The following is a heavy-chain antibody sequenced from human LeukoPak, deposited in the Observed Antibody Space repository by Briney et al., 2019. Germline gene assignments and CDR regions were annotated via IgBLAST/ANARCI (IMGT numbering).Heavy chain of an antibody. V-gene: IGHV4-59*01. CDR2: VDHTGST. CDR3: ARGRVSSSTWYSTYYYYFYMDV. CDR1: DDSITMYY. Sequence: SETLSLTCAVSDDSITMYYWTWIRQPPGKGLEWIGYVDHTGSTNFNPSLNGRVGISRDTSKNLFSLRLRSVTAADTGVYFCARGRVSSSTWYSTYYYYFYMDVWGKETTVTVSS. D-gene: IGHD1-1*01. J-gene: IGHJ6*03.